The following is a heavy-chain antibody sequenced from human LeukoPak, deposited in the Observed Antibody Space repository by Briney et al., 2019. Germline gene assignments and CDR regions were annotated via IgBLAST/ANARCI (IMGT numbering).Heavy chain of an antibody. J-gene: IGHJ4*02. V-gene: IGHV3-74*01. D-gene: IGHD2-15*01. Sequence: GGSLRLSCSASGFTFSSSWMHWVRQVPGKGLVWVSRINGDGSFSSSADVVKGRFTISRDNAKNTLFLQMNSLRAEDTAVYYCVRDRQCSGPDCTPGDDFDYWGQGTLVTVSS. CDR2: INGDGSFS. CDR3: VRDRQCSGPDCTPGDDFDY. CDR1: GFTFSSSW.